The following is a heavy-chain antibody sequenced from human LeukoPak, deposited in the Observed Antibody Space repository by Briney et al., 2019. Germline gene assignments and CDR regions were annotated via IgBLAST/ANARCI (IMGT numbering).Heavy chain of an antibody. J-gene: IGHJ1*01. D-gene: IGHD3-22*01. CDR1: GFTFSSYG. V-gene: IGHV3-33*01. Sequence: GGSLRLSCAAPGFTFSSYGMRWVRQAPGKGLEWVAVIWYDGSNKYYADSVKGRFTISRETSKNTLYLQMNSLRAENTAVYDCARDPQPGWLLQGKYFQHWGQGTLVTVSS. CDR2: IWYDGSNK. CDR3: ARDPQPGWLLQGKYFQH.